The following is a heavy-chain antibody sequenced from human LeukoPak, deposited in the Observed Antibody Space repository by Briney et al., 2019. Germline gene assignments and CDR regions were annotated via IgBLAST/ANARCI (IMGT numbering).Heavy chain of an antibody. V-gene: IGHV3-23*01. CDR3: AKRGVVIRVLLVGFHKEAYYFDS. D-gene: IGHD3-10*01. CDR2: LSGSGGGT. Sequence: GGSLRLSCAVSGITISNYGMSWVRQAPGKGLEWVSGLSGSGGGTNYADSVQGRFTISRDNPKNTLYLQMNSLRAEDTAVYFCAKRGVVIRVLLVGFHKEAYYFDSWGQGALVTVSS. CDR1: GITISNYG. J-gene: IGHJ4*02.